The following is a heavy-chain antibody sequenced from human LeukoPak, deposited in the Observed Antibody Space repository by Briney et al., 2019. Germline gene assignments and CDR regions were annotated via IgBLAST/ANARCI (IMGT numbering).Heavy chain of an antibody. CDR2: IIPILGIA. V-gene: IGHV1-69*04. CDR3: AREEYCSSTSCPNYYGMDV. J-gene: IGHJ6*02. D-gene: IGHD2-2*01. Sequence: ASVKVSCKASGGSFSSYAISWLRQAPGQGLEWMGRIIPILGIANYAQKFQGRVTITADKSTSTAYMELSSLRSEDTAVYYCAREEYCSSTSCPNYYGMDVWGQGTTVTVSS. CDR1: GGSFSSYA.